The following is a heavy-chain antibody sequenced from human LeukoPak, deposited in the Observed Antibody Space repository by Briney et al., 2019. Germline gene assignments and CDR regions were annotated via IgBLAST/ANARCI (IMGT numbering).Heavy chain of an antibody. D-gene: IGHD2-15*01. J-gene: IGHJ6*03. CDR3: AREGRKSRGIDIVRKKERGYYYMDV. CDR2: ISWNSGTL. V-gene: IGHV3-9*01. Sequence: GGSLRLSCAASGFRFDDYAMHRVRQAPGKGLEWVSGISWNSGTLAYADSVKGRFTISRDNAKNSLYLQMNSLRAEDTAVYYCAREGRKSRGIDIVRKKERGYYYMDVWGKGTTVTVSS. CDR1: GFRFDDYA.